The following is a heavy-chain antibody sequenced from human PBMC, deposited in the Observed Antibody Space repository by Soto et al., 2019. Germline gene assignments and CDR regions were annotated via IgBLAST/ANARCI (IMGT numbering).Heavy chain of an antibody. CDR1: GFTFNSYA. CDR3: ARSSGYCGGGTCYSFYFGMDV. Sequence: GGSLRLSCAVSGFTFNSYAMHWVRQAPGKGLEWLAVISNDGMKKFYADSVKGRFTISRDNSMDTLHLQMNSLRAEDTALYSCARSSGYCGGGTCYSFYFGMDVWGQGTRVTVSS. CDR2: ISNDGMKK. D-gene: IGHD2-21*01. V-gene: IGHV3-30*04. J-gene: IGHJ6*02.